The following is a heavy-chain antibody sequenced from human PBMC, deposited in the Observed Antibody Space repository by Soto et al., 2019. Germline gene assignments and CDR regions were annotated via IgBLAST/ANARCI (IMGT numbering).Heavy chain of an antibody. Sequence: GGSLRLSCAASGCTFSSNDMHWVRQGTGKGLEWVSTIGTNGDTYYPGSVKGRFTISRENAKNSVYLQMNSLRAGDTAVYYCAASRAYYFYMDVWGKGTTVTVSS. CDR2: IGTNGDT. J-gene: IGHJ6*03. V-gene: IGHV3-13*01. CDR3: AASRAYYFYMDV. CDR1: GCTFSSND.